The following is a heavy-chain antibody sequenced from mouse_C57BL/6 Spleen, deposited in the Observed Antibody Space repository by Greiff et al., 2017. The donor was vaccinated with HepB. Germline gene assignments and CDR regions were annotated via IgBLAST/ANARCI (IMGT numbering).Heavy chain of an antibody. D-gene: IGHD3-1*01. CDR2: INPNYGTT. CDR3: ARNLGYIDV. J-gene: IGHJ1*03. Sequence: VQLQQSGPELVTPGASVKISCKASGYSFPDYNMNWVKQSHGKSLEWIGVINPNYGTTSYNQKFKGKATLTVDQSSSPAYMQLNSLTSEDSAVYYGARNLGYIDVWGTGTTVTVSS. V-gene: IGHV1-39*01. CDR1: GYSFPDYN.